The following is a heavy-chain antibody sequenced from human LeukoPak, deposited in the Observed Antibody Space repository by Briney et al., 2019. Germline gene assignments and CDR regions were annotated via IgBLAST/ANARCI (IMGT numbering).Heavy chain of an antibody. J-gene: IGHJ4*02. D-gene: IGHD6-6*01. Sequence: PGGSLRLSCAASGFTFSSYSMNWVRQAPGKGLEWVSSISSSSGYIYYADSVKGRFTISRDNAKNSLYLQMSSLRAEDTAVYYCATSPGLGYSSLLTGVDYWGQGTLVTVSS. CDR1: GFTFSSYS. V-gene: IGHV3-21*01. CDR2: ISSSSGYI. CDR3: ATSPGLGYSSLLTGVDY.